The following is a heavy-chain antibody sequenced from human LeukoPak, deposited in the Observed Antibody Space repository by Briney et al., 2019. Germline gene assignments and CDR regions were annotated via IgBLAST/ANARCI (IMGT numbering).Heavy chain of an antibody. Sequence: ETLSLTCTVSGGSISSSSYYWMHWVRQAPGKGLVWVSHINSDGSWTSYADSVKGRFTISKDNAKNTVYLQMNNLRAEDTAVYYCVSFYETYWGRGTLVTVSS. D-gene: IGHD2-2*01. CDR3: VSFYETY. CDR2: INSDGSWT. CDR1: GGSISSSSYYW. J-gene: IGHJ4*02. V-gene: IGHV3-74*01.